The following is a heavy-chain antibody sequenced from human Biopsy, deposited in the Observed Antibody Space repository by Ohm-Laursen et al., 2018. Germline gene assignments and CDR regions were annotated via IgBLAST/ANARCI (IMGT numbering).Heavy chain of an antibody. CDR3: VKDTNWNYVWDRPGATKGMDV. CDR2: IDWNSRNI. CDR1: GFSFDDFA. Sequence: SLRLSCAASGFSFDDFAMHWVRQTPGKGLEWVAGIDWNSRNINYGDSVKGRFSVSRDNAKNSLYLQMNSLRGEDTALYYCVKDTNWNYVWDRPGATKGMDVWGQGTTVTVSS. J-gene: IGHJ6*02. V-gene: IGHV3-9*01. D-gene: IGHD1-7*01.